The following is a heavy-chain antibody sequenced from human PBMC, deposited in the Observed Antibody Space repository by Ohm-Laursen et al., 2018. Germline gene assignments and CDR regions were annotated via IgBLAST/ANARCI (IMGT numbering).Heavy chain of an antibody. CDR3: VGTGLLNGYDY. J-gene: IGHJ4*01. D-gene: IGHD3-9*01. CDR1: NAAMNSYT. CDR2: ISDRGRA. V-gene: IGHV4-4*07. Sequence: GTLSLTCNVSNAAMNSYTWNWIRQPAGRGLEWIGHISDRGRANYSPSLMSRLTMSIDTSIKQFSLKLTSVTAADTAMYYCVGTGLLNGYDYWGHGTLVTVS.